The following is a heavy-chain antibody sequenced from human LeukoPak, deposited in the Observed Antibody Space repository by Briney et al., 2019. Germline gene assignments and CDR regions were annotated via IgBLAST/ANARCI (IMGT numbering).Heavy chain of an antibody. D-gene: IGHD6-19*01. J-gene: IGHJ5*02. Sequence: GASVKVSCKASGYTFTSYGISWVRQAPGQGLEWMGWISAYNGNTNYAQKLQGRVTMTTDTSTSTAYMELRSLRSDDTAVYYCARDRAVAVAGRPYSWLDPWGQGTLVTVSS. CDR3: ARDRAVAVAGRPYSWLDP. V-gene: IGHV1-18*01. CDR1: GYTFTSYG. CDR2: ISAYNGNT.